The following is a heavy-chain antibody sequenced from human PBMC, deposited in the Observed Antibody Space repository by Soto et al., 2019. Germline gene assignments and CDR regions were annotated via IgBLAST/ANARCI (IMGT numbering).Heavy chain of an antibody. Sequence: SEILSLTCTVSGGSFSTYYWNWIRQPPGKGLEWIGYIYDSGSTNYNPSVKSRVTISVDTSKNQFSLKLSSVTAADTAVYYCARDAYYYGSGSSYYYGMDVWGQGTTVTVSS. CDR1: GGSFSTYY. CDR2: IYDSGST. V-gene: IGHV4-59*01. CDR3: ARDAYYYGSGSSYYYGMDV. D-gene: IGHD3-10*01. J-gene: IGHJ6*02.